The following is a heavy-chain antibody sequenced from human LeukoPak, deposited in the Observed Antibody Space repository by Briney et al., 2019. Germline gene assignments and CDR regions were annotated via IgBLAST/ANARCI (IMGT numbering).Heavy chain of an antibody. CDR2: IVVGSGNT. Sequence: SVKVSCKASGFTFTSSAVQWVRQARGQRLEWIGWIVVGSGNTNYAQKFQERVTITRDMSTSTAYMELSSLRSEDTAVYYCAAGYDSSGYYDYWGQGTLVTVSS. V-gene: IGHV1-58*01. CDR1: GFTFTSSA. D-gene: IGHD3-22*01. CDR3: AAGYDSSGYYDY. J-gene: IGHJ4*02.